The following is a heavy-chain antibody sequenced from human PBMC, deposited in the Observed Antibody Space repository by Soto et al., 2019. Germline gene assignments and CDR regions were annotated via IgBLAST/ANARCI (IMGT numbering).Heavy chain of an antibody. Sequence: ASVKVSCKVSGYTLTELSMHWVRQAPGKGLEWMGGFDPEDGETIYAQKFRGRVTMTEDTSTDTAYMELSSLRSEDTAVYYCATAPGYSGYDLDYWGQGTLVTVSS. CDR3: ATAPGYSGYDLDY. J-gene: IGHJ4*02. CDR2: FDPEDGET. D-gene: IGHD5-12*01. CDR1: GYTLTELS. V-gene: IGHV1-24*01.